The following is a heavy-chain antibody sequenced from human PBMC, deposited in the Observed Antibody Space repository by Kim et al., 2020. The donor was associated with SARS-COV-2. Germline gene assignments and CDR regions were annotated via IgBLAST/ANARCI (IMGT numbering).Heavy chain of an antibody. CDR3: AKHNSQAAFDI. CDR1: GGSISRHY. Sequence: SETLSLTCTVSGGSISRHYWSWIRQPPGKGLEWIAYYIGSTNYNPSLKSRVTISVDTSKNQLSLKLSSVTAADTAVYYCAKHNSQAAFDIWGQGTMVTVSS. J-gene: IGHJ3*02. V-gene: IGHV4-59*11. CDR2: YIGST. D-gene: IGHD1-20*01.